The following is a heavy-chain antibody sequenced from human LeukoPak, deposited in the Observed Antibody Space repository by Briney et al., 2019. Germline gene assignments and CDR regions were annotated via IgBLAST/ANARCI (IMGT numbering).Heavy chain of an antibody. CDR2: ISGSSSYT. Sequence: PRGSPRLSCAASGFSFSSHSMNWVCQAPGKGLEWVSSISGSSSYTYNADSVKGRFTITRDNAKNSLYLQMSSLRAEVTAVYYCARVSTGDYDILSRGTLDYWGQGTLVTVSS. CDR1: GFSFSSHS. J-gene: IGHJ4*02. V-gene: IGHV3-21*01. D-gene: IGHD3-9*01. CDR3: ARVSTGDYDILSRGTLDY.